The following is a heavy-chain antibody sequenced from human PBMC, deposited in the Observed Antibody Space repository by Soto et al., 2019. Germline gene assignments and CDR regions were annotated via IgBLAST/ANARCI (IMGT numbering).Heavy chain of an antibody. CDR2: ISWDGGST. J-gene: IGHJ6*02. D-gene: IGHD4-17*01. Sequence: GGSLRLSCAASGFTFDDYTMHWVRQAPGKGLEWVSLISWDGGSTYYADSVEGRFTISRDNSKNSLYLQMNSLRTEDTALYYCAKGLDYGGNSDYYYGMDVWGQGTTVTVSS. CDR1: GFTFDDYT. CDR3: AKGLDYGGNSDYYYGMDV. V-gene: IGHV3-43*01.